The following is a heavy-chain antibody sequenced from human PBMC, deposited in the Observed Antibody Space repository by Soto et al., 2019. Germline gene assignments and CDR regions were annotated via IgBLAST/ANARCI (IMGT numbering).Heavy chain of an antibody. J-gene: IGHJ4*02. CDR2: IYYSGST. Sequence: QVQLQESGPGLVKPSETLSLTCTVSGGSISSYYWSWIRQPPGKGLEWIGYIYYSGSTNYNPSLKSRVTISVDTSKNQFSLKLSSVTAADTAVYYCARDSKTAGHVYWGQGTLVTVSS. V-gene: IGHV4-59*01. D-gene: IGHD6-13*01. CDR1: GGSISSYY. CDR3: ARDSKTAGHVY.